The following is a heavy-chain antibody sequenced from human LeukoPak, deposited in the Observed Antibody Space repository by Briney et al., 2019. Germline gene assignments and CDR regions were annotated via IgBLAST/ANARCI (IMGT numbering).Heavy chain of an antibody. D-gene: IGHD6-19*01. CDR3: ARNQIPGYSSGWYRNWFDP. V-gene: IGHV3-48*03. J-gene: IGHJ5*02. CDR2: ISSSGSTI. CDR1: GFTFSSYE. Sequence: GGSLRLSCAASGFTFSSYEMNSVRQAPGKGLEWVSYISSSGSTIYYADSVKGRFTISRDNAKNSLYLQMNSPRAEDTAVYYCARNQIPGYSSGWYRNWFDPWGQGTLVTVSS.